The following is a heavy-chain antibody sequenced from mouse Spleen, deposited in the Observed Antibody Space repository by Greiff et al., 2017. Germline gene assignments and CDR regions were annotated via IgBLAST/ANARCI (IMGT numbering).Heavy chain of an antibody. Sequence: VKLVESGPGLVQPSQSLSITCTVSGFSLTSYGVHWVRQSPGKGLEWLGVIWSGGSTDYNAAFISRLSISKDNSKSQVFFKMNSLQADDTAIYYCARSYGSSPYAMDYWGQGTSVTVSS. J-gene: IGHJ4*01. CDR2: IWSGGST. V-gene: IGHV2-2*01. CDR3: ARSYGSSPYAMDY. D-gene: IGHD1-1*01. CDR1: GFSLTSYG.